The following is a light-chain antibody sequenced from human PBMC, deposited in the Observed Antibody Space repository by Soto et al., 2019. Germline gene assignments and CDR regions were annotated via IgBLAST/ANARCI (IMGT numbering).Light chain of an antibody. CDR2: GAS. CDR3: QQNSTSRSWT. CDR1: RNIISN. V-gene: IGKV3-20*01. J-gene: IGKJ1*01. Sequence: EIVMTQAPGTRSVSPGERVTLSCRANRNIISNLAWYQQKPGQAPRLLIYGASSRATGIPDRFSGSGSGTDFTLTISRLEPEDFAVYYCQQNSTSRSWTFGQGTKVDIK.